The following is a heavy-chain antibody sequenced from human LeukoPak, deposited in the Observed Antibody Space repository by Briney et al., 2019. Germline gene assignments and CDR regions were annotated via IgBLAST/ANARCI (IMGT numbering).Heavy chain of an antibody. Sequence: PGGSLRLSCAASGFTFSIYAMHWVRQAPGKWLEWVSTITASTSSTNYADSVKGRFTISRDNSKRTLYLQMNSLRAEDTAIYYCAKDPNGDYVGAFDFWGQGTLVTVSS. CDR1: GFTFSIYA. CDR2: ITASTSST. D-gene: IGHD4-23*01. CDR3: AKDPNGDYVGAFDF. V-gene: IGHV3-23*01. J-gene: IGHJ3*01.